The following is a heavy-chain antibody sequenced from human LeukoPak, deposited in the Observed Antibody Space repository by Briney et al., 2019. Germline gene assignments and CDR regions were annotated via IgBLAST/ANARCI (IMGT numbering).Heavy chain of an antibody. CDR2: INHSGST. J-gene: IGHJ3*02. CDR1: GGSFSGYY. V-gene: IGHV4-34*01. D-gene: IGHD3-3*01. CDR3: AREGPRNVNFWSGDDAFDI. Sequence: SETLSLTCAVYGGSFSGYYWSWIRQPPGKGLEWIGEINHSGSTNYNPSLKSRVTISVDTSKNQFSLKLSSVTAADTAVYYCAREGPRNVNFWSGDDAFDIWGQGTMVTVS.